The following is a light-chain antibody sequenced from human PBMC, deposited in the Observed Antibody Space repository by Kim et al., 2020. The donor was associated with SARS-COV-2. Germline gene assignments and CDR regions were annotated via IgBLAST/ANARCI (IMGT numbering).Light chain of an antibody. CDR2: DAS. J-gene: IGKJ4*01. Sequence: SPAKRASLSCRASQSIRKKVAWYQPKPGQAPRLRIYDASTRATGSPARFSGSGSGTEFTLSISSLQSEDYAVYFCQQYNDWPPLTFGGGTKVDIK. V-gene: IGKV3-15*01. CDR3: QQYNDWPPLT. CDR1: QSIRKK.